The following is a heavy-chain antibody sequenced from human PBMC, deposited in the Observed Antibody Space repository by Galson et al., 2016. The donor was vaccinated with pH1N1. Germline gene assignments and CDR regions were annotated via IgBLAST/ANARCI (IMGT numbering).Heavy chain of an antibody. J-gene: IGHJ3*02. CDR2: IYPGDSDT. CDR3: ARRSADIGVDM. D-gene: IGHD5-12*01. CDR1: GSSFSSYW. Sequence: QSGAEVKKPGESLKVSCKGSGSSFSSYWIAWVRQMPGKGLEWMGIIYPGDSDTRYTPSFQGQVTISADKSNNTAYLQWSSLKASDTAMYYCARRSADIGVDMWGQGTMVIVSA. V-gene: IGHV5-51*01.